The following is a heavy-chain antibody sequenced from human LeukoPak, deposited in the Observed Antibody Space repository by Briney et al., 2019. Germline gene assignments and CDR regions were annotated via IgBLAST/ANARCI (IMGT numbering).Heavy chain of an antibody. CDR3: AARPLLPPRFDY. V-gene: IGHV3-23*01. CDR1: GFTFSSYA. Sequence: GGSLRLSCAASGFTFSSYAMSWVRQAPAKGLQWVSAISGGGGSAYYADSVKGRFTISRDNSKSTLYLQMNSLRAEDTAIYYCAARPLLPPRFDYWGQGTLVTVSS. J-gene: IGHJ4*02. CDR2: ISGGGGSA. D-gene: IGHD2-15*01.